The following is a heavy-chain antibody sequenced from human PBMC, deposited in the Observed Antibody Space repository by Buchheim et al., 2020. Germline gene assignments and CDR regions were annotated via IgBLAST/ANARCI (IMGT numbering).Heavy chain of an antibody. J-gene: IGHJ3*02. D-gene: IGHD3-3*01. V-gene: IGHV3-23*05. CDR3: ARGVLEVCSAFAM. CDR1: GFSFTNYA. Sequence: EVQLLESGGGLVHPGESLRLSCVASGFSFTNYALSWFRQAPGKGLEWVSTINKSGDLTFYADSVMGRFTISRDTSRNTLFLQMTRLQIDTPALYDCARGVLEVCSAFAMWG. CDR2: INKSGDLT.